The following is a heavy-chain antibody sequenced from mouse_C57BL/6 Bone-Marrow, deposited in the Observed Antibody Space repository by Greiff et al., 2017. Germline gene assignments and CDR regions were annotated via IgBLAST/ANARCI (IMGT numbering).Heavy chain of an antibody. Sequence: VQLQQSGAELVRPGASVKLSCTASGFNIKDDYMHWVKQRPEQGLEWIGWIDPENGDTEYASKFQGKATITADTSSNTAYLQLSSLTSEDTAVXYVTKDYDYDLAWFAYWGQGTLVTVSA. CDR2: IDPENGDT. CDR3: TKDYDYDLAWFAY. CDR1: GFNIKDDY. D-gene: IGHD2-4*01. J-gene: IGHJ3*01. V-gene: IGHV14-4*01.